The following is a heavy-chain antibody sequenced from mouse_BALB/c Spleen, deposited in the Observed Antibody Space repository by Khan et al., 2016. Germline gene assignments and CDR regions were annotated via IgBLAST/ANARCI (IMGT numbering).Heavy chain of an antibody. CDR3: ARTHER. J-gene: IGHJ2*01. Sequence: QVQLKESGAELARPCASVKMSCKASGYTFTSYTMHWVKQRPGQGLEWIGYINPSSGYTKYNQKFKEKATLTEDKSSSTVYMQLSSLTSEDSAVYYCARTHERWGQGTTLTVSS. V-gene: IGHV1-4*01. CDR1: GYTFTSYT. CDR2: INPSSGYT.